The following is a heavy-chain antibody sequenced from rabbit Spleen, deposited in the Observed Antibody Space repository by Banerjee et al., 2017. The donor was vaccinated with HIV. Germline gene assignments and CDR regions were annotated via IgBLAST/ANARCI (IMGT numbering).Heavy chain of an antibody. J-gene: IGHJ6*01. V-gene: IGHV1S40*01. Sequence: QSLEESGGGLVKPGASLTLTCKASGFSFNSGYEMCWFRQAPGKGLEWVACAYAGSSGSTYSATWAKGRFTISKTSSTTVTLQMTSLTAADTATYFCARDTGTSFSTYGMDLWGQGTLVTVS. CDR2: AYAGSSGST. CDR1: GFSFNSGYE. CDR3: ARDTGTSFSTYGMDL. D-gene: IGHD8-1*01.